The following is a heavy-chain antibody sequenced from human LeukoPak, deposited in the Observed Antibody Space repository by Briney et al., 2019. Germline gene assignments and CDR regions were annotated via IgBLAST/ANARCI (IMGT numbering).Heavy chain of an antibody. D-gene: IGHD2-2*01. CDR3: ARDTIVVPAADYYMDV. CDR2: ISSSGSTI. CDR1: GFTFSDYY. J-gene: IGHJ6*03. V-gene: IGHV3-11*04. Sequence: PVGSLRLSCAASGFTFSDYYMSWIRQAPGKGLEWVSYISSSGSTIYYADSVKGRFTISRDNAKNSLYLQMNSLRAEDTAVYYCARDTIVVPAADYYMDVWGKGTTVTVSS.